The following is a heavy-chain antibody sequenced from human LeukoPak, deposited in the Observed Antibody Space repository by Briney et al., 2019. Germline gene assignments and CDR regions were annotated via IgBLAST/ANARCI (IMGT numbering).Heavy chain of an antibody. CDR3: ARGSSGWHATVDYYMDV. D-gene: IGHD6-19*01. V-gene: IGHV3-64*01. Sequence: GGSLRLSCAASGFMFSSYAMHWVRQAPGKRLEYVSAISSNGGSTYYANSVKGRFTISRDNSKNTVYLQMNSLRAEDTAVYYCARGSSGWHATVDYYMDVWGKGTTVTISS. CDR2: ISSNGGST. CDR1: GFMFSSYA. J-gene: IGHJ6*03.